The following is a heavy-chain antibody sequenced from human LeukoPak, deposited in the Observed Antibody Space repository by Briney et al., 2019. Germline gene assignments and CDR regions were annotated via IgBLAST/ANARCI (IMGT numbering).Heavy chain of an antibody. CDR1: GFTFSNHG. D-gene: IGHD3-10*01. CDR3: AKDDAWLRFGE. Sequence: GGSLRLSCAASGFTFSNHGMNWVRQAPGKGLEWASGISPSGDITYYADSVKGRFTISRDNSKNTLYLEVISLTAEDTAVYYCAKDDAWLRFGEWSQGTLVTVSS. V-gene: IGHV3-23*01. J-gene: IGHJ4*02. CDR2: ISPSGDIT.